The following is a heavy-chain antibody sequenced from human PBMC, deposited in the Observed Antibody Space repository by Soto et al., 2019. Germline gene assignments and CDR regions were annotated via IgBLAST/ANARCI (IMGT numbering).Heavy chain of an antibody. D-gene: IGHD3-22*01. V-gene: IGHV2-5*02. CDR2: IYWDNDE. Sequence: QITLKESGPPLVKATQTLTLTCTFSGFSLTTSGVGVGWIRQPPGKALEWLALIYWDNDERYSPSLKSRLTITKDTSKNQVVLTMTNMDPVDTATYYCIHSARDSNGYYYFFDSWGQGTLVTVSS. CDR1: GFSLTTSGVG. CDR3: IHSARDSNGYYYFFDS. J-gene: IGHJ4*02.